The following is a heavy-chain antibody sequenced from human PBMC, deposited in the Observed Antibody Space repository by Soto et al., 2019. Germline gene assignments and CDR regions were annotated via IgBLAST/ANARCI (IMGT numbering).Heavy chain of an antibody. CDR1: GGSVSSGSYY. J-gene: IGHJ4*02. D-gene: IGHD3-10*01. Sequence: PSETLSLTCTVSGGSVSSGSYYWSWIRQPPGKGLEWIGYIDYSGGTNYNPSLKSRVTISVDTSKNQFSLKLSSVTAADTAVYYCARSGRFGESRRYYFDYWGQGTLVTVSS. V-gene: IGHV4-61*01. CDR3: ARSGRFGESRRYYFDY. CDR2: IDYSGGT.